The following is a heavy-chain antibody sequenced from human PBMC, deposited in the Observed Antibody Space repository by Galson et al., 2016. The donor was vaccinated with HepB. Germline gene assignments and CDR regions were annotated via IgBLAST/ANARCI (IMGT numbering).Heavy chain of an antibody. CDR3: ATPLDTALVDAFDY. V-gene: IGHV3-7*02. J-gene: IGHJ4*02. CDR2: INQDGSEE. Sequence: SLRLSCAASGFTFSNFWLTWVRQAPGKGLEWVANINQDGSEEYYVDSVRGRFTISRDNAENSLYLHMYSLRTEDTAVYYCATPLDTALVDAFDYWGQGTLVTVSS. D-gene: IGHD5-18*01. CDR1: GFTFSNFW.